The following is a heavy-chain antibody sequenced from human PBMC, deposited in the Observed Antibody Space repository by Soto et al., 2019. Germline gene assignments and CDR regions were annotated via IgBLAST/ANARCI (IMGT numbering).Heavy chain of an antibody. CDR1: GFTFSSYA. D-gene: IGHD3-22*01. CDR2: IKSKTDGGTT. CDR3: TTDYPEQVGYYYDSSGYYPDY. V-gene: IGHV3-15*01. J-gene: IGHJ4*02. Sequence: GGSLRLSCAASGFTFSSYAMSWVRQAPGKGLEWVGRIKSKTDGGTTDYAAPVKGRFTISRDDSKNTLYLQMNSLKTEDTAVYYCTTDYPEQVGYYYDSSGYYPDYWGQGTLVTVSS.